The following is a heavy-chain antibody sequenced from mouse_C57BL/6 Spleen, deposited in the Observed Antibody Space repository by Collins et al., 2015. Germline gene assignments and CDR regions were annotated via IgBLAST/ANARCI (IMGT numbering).Heavy chain of an antibody. CDR3: ARLAFDY. V-gene: IGHV1-26*01. J-gene: IGHJ2*01. CDR2: INPNNGGT. Sequence: KQSHGKSLEWIGDINPNNGGTSYNQKFKGKATLTVDKSSSTAYMELRSLTSEDSAVYYCARLAFDYWGQGTTLTVSS.